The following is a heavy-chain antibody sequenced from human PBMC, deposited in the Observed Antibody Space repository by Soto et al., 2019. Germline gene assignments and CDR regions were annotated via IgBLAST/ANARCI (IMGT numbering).Heavy chain of an antibody. CDR1: GVSISTSNW. CDR3: ARARATIAAAAIFDC. D-gene: IGHD6-13*01. CDR2: VYRTGST. Sequence: SETLSLTCAVSGVSISTSNWWSWVRQPPGKGLEWIGEVYRTGSTNYNPSLESRLTISVDKSKNQFSLKLTSVTAADTAVYYCARARATIAAAAIFDCWGQGTLVT. J-gene: IGHJ4*02. V-gene: IGHV4-4*02.